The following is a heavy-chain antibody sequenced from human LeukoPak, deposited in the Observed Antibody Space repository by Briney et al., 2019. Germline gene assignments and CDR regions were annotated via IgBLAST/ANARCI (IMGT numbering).Heavy chain of an antibody. D-gene: IGHD1-26*01. CDR3: ARGVSSGDY. V-gene: IGHV4-34*01. CDR1: GGSFSGYY. J-gene: IGHJ4*02. Sequence: PSETLSLTCAVYGGSFSGYYWSWIRQPPGKGLEWIGEINHSGSTNYNPSLKSRVTISVDTSKNQFSLKLSSVTAADTAVYYCARGVSSGDYWGQGTLVTVSS. CDR2: INHSGST.